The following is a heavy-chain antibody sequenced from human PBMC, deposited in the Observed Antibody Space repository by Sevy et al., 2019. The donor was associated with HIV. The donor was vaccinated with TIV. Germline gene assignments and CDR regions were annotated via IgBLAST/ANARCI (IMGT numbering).Heavy chain of an antibody. D-gene: IGHD2-8*01. J-gene: IGHJ4*02. V-gene: IGHV3-23*01. CDR2: LSFGRGEI. CDR1: GFTFSKYS. Sequence: GGSLRLSCAASGFTFSKYSMSWVRQPPGKGLEWVSTLSFGRGEINYADSVKGRFTISRDNSKSSVYLQMNNLRPDDTAVYYCAREGCTKPHDYWGQGTLVTVSS. CDR3: AREGCTKPHDY.